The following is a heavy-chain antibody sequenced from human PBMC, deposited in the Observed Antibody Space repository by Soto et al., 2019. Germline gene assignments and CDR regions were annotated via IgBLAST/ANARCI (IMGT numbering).Heavy chain of an antibody. CDR2: ISSDGSNE. CDR3: ASEVGLAIDS. J-gene: IGHJ4*02. CDR1: RFSFRSYA. Sequence: QVQLVESGGGVVQPGRSLRLSCAGSRFSFRSYAMHWVRQAPGNGLEWVAVISSDGSNEYYADSVKGRFTISRDNSKNTLFLQMNSLRTEDTSVYYCASEVGLAIDSWGQGTLVTVSS. V-gene: IGHV3-30-3*01. D-gene: IGHD6-19*01.